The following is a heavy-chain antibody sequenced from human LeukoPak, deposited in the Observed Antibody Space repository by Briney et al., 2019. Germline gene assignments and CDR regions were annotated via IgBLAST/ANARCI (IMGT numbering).Heavy chain of an antibody. CDR1: GFTFSSYW. Sequence: PGGSLRLSCAASGFTFSSYWMSWVRQAPGKGLEWVANIKQDGSEKYYVDSVKGRFTISRDNAKNSLYLQMNSLRAEDTAVYYCARARYGSSSPIRSYYFDYWGQGTLVTVSS. J-gene: IGHJ4*02. CDR2: IKQDGSEK. CDR3: ARARYGSSSPIRSYYFDY. V-gene: IGHV3-7*01. D-gene: IGHD6-6*01.